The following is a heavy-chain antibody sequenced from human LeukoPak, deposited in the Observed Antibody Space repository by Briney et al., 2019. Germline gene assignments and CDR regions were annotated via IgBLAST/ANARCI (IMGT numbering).Heavy chain of an antibody. J-gene: IGHJ4*02. Sequence: GGSLRLSCAASGFTFSGSAMHWVRQASGKGLEWVGRIRSKANSYATAYAASVKGRFTISRDDSKNTAYLQMNSLKTEDTAVYYCAKDFRRGGVVPAAIVDYWGQGTLVTVSS. V-gene: IGHV3-73*01. CDR3: AKDFRRGGVVPAAIVDY. D-gene: IGHD2-2*02. CDR2: IRSKANSYAT. CDR1: GFTFSGSA.